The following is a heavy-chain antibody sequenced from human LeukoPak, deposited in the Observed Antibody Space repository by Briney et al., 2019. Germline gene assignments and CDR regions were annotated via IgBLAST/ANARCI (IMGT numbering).Heavy chain of an antibody. Sequence: SETLSLTCTVSGGSISSYYWSWIRQPPGKGLEWIGYIYYSGSTNYNPSLKSRVTISVDTSKNQFSLKLSSLTAADTAVYYCARVNYDILTGYLNWFDPWGQGTLVTVSS. D-gene: IGHD3-9*01. CDR2: IYYSGST. J-gene: IGHJ5*02. V-gene: IGHV4-59*01. CDR3: ARVNYDILTGYLNWFDP. CDR1: GGSISSYY.